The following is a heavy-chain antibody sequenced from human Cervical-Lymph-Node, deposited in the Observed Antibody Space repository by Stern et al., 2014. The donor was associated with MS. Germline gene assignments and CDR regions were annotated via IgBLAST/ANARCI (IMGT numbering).Heavy chain of an antibody. CDR2: ISAYNVNT. Sequence: VQVVQCGAEVKKRGASVKVFCKACGFALTSAGISWVRQAPGKGLEWMGWISAYNVNTNYAQRFQDRVNMTTDTSTSTAYMELRSLRSDDTAVYYCARHSIKGYNCFDTWGQGTLVTVSS. J-gene: IGHJ5*02. V-gene: IGHV1-18*01. CDR3: ARHSIKGYNCFDT. D-gene: IGHD1-14*01. CDR1: GFALTSAG.